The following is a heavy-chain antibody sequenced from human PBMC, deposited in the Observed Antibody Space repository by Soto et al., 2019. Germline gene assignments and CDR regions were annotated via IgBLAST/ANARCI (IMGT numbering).Heavy chain of an antibody. Sequence: QVQLQESGPGLVKPSQTLSLTCTVSGGSISSGGYYWSWIRQHPGKGLEWIGYIYYSGSTYYNPSLKSRVTISVDTSKNHFSLKLSSVTAADTAVYYCASRSDYGGNSGVDYWGQGTLVTVSS. CDR1: GGSISSGGYY. D-gene: IGHD4-17*01. V-gene: IGHV4-31*03. CDR3: ASRSDYGGNSGVDY. CDR2: IYYSGST. J-gene: IGHJ4*02.